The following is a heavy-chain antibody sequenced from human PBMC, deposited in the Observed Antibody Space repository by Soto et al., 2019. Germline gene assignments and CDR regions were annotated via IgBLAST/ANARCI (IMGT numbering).Heavy chain of an antibody. CDR1: GFTFSSYG. D-gene: IGHD6-13*01. CDR3: AKDIRYSSYGMGV. J-gene: IGHJ6*02. V-gene: IGHV3-30*18. Sequence: GGSLRLSCAASGFTFSSYGMHWVRQAPGKGLEWVAVISYDGSNKYYADSVKGRFTISRDNSKNTLYLQMNSLRAEDTAVYYCAKDIRYSSYGMGVWGQGTTVTVSS. CDR2: ISYDGSNK.